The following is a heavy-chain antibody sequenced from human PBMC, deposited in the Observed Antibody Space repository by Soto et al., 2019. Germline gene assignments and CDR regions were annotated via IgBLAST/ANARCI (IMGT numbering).Heavy chain of an antibody. CDR3: ARDRNGLGGIDF. D-gene: IGHD1-1*01. J-gene: IGHJ4*02. V-gene: IGHV4-30-2*01. CDR2: ISQSGSA. Sequence: SETLSLTCVVSGGPISSGGYSWTWIRQPPGRGLEWIGYISQSGSADYNPSLKSRVTISVDTSKNQFSLRLSSVTAADTAIYYCARDRNGLGGIDFWGQGILVTVSS. CDR1: GGPISSGGYS.